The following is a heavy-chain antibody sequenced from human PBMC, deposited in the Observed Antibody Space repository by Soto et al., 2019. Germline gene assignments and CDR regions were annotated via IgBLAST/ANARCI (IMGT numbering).Heavy chain of an antibody. D-gene: IGHD3-22*01. CDR3: VREASASNGYYYRWFDP. CDR1: GFTFSSYS. Sequence: PRGSLRLSCAASGFTFSSYSMNWVRQAPGKGLEWVSYISSSTNTIYYADSMKGRFTISRDNAKNSLYLQMNSLRADDTAVYYSVREASASNGYYYRWFDPWGQGTLVTVSS. V-gene: IGHV3-48*01. CDR2: ISSSTNTI. J-gene: IGHJ5*02.